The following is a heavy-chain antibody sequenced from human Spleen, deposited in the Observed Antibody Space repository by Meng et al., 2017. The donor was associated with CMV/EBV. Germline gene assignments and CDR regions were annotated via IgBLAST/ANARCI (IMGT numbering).Heavy chain of an antibody. J-gene: IGHJ5*02. V-gene: IGHV1-2*02. CDR3: ARESSDTRGHFYWHWFDP. Sequence: ASVKVSCKASGYSLTNFYLHWVRQAPGQGLDWMGWINPNNGVTNYAQKFQGRVTMTRDTSISTAYMELSRLTSDDTAVYYSARESSDTRGHFYWHWFDPWGQGTLVTVSS. CDR2: INPNNGVT. D-gene: IGHD3-22*01. CDR1: GYSLTNFY.